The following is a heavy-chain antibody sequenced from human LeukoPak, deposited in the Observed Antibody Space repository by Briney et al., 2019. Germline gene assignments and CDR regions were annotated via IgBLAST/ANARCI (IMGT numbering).Heavy chain of an antibody. CDR3: ARDHYITMVMDV. CDR2: ISSSSSYI. Sequence: GGSLRLSCAASGFTFSSYSMNWVRQAPGKGLEWVSSISSSSSYIYYADSVKGRFTISRDNAKNSLYLQMNSLRAEDTAVYYCARDHYITMVMDVWGQGTTVTVSS. V-gene: IGHV3-21*01. D-gene: IGHD3-10*01. CDR1: GFTFSSYS. J-gene: IGHJ6*02.